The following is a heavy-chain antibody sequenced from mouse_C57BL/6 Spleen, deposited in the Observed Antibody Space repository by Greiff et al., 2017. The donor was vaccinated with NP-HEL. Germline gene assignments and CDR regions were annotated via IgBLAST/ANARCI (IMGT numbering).Heavy chain of an antibody. CDR2: INYDGSST. Sequence: EVMLVESEGGLVQPGSSMKLSCTASGFTFSDYYMAWVRQVPEKGLEWVANINYDGSSTYYLDSLKSRFIISRDNAKNILYLQMSSLKSEDTATYYCARDRGHYGTGFDYWGQGTTLTVSS. CDR1: GFTFSDYY. J-gene: IGHJ2*01. CDR3: ARDRGHYGTGFDY. D-gene: IGHD2-1*01. V-gene: IGHV5-16*01.